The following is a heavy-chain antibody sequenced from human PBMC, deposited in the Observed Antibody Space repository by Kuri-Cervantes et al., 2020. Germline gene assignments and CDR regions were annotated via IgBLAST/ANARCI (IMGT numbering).Heavy chain of an antibody. CDR2: INSDGSST. V-gene: IGHV3-74*01. J-gene: IGHJ6*02. CDR3: AKGGVVRGVIINYYYYGMDV. CDR1: GFTFSSYW. Sequence: GESLKISCAASGFTFSSYWMHWVRQAPGKGLVWVSRINSDGSSTSYADSVKGRFTISRDNAKNTLYLQMNSLRAEDTAVYYCAKGGVVRGVIINYYYYGMDVWGQGTTVTVSS. D-gene: IGHD3-10*01.